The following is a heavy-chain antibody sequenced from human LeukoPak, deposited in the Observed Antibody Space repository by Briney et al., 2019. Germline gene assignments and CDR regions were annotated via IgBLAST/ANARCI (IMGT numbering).Heavy chain of an antibody. V-gene: IGHV3-30*02. J-gene: IGHJ4*02. CDR1: GFTFLRHG. CDR2: IRYDGSNK. Sequence: RGSQTLSCAASGFTFLRHGMTWFRQAPGKGLEWVAFIRYDGSNKYYANSVKGRFTISRDNSKNTLYLQMNSLKTEDTAVYYCAKDLVRGYWGQGTLVTVSS. CDR3: AKDLVRGY. D-gene: IGHD6-13*01.